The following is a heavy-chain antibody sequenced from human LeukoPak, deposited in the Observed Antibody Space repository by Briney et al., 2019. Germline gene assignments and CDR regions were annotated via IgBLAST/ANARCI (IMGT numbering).Heavy chain of an antibody. CDR1: GYTFTSYD. D-gene: IGHD2-15*01. Sequence: ASVKVSCKASGYTFTSYDINWVRQATGQGLEWMGLMNPNSGNTGYAQKFQGRVTITRNTSISTAYMELSSLRSEDTAVYYCARVTCSVVSCYDLLDYWGQGTLVTVSS. J-gene: IGHJ4*02. CDR2: MNPNSGNT. V-gene: IGHV1-8*03. CDR3: ARVTCSVVSCYDLLDY.